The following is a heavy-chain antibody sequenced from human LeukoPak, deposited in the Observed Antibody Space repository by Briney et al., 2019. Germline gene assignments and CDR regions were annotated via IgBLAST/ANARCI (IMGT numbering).Heavy chain of an antibody. Sequence: GGSLRLSCTASGFTFDNYAMIWVRQAPGKGLEWVAVMSSDGNKKFYAEYVKGRFTISRDNSENTLYLEMNSLRGEDTAVYYCARGDYDLSGSYHYGMDVWGQGTTVTVSS. CDR1: GFTFDNYA. CDR3: ARGDYDLSGSYHYGMDV. J-gene: IGHJ6*02. CDR2: MSSDGNKK. D-gene: IGHD3-10*01. V-gene: IGHV3-30-3*01.